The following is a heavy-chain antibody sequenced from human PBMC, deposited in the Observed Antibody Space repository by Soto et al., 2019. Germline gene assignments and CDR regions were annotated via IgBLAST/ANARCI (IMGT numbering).Heavy chain of an antibody. CDR2: IYHSGST. D-gene: IGHD4-4*01. V-gene: IGHV4-4*02. Sequence: VNSSETLSLTCAVSGGSISSSNWWSWVRQPPGKGLEWIGEIYHSGSTNYNPSLKSRVTISVDKSKNQFSLKLSSVTAADTAVYYCARFKSLSSVTTPYYYGMDVWGQGTTVTVSS. CDR3: ARFKSLSSVTTPYYYGMDV. J-gene: IGHJ6*02. CDR1: GGSISSSNW.